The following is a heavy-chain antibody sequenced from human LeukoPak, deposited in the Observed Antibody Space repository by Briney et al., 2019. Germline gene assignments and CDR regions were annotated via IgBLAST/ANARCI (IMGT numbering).Heavy chain of an antibody. D-gene: IGHD6-13*01. Sequence: ASVKVSCKASGYTFTGYYMHWVRQAPGQGLEWMGWINPNSGGTNYAQKFQGRVTMTRDTSISTAYMALRRLGSEDTALFYFARVGPQAAAAPFDYWGQGTLVTVSA. V-gene: IGHV1-2*02. J-gene: IGHJ4*02. CDR3: ARVGPQAAAAPFDY. CDR2: INPNSGGT. CDR1: GYTFTGYY.